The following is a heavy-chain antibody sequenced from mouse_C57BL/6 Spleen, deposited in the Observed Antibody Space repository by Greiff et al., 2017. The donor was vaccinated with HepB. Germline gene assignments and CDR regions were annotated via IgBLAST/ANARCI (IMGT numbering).Heavy chain of an antibody. CDR3: ANIYYGNPHWYFDV. V-gene: IGHV1-59*01. Sequence: QVQLQQPGAELVRPGTSVKLSCKASGYTFTSYWMHWVKQRPGQGLEWIGVIDPSDSYTNYNQKFKGKATLTVDTSSSTAYMQLSSLTSEDSAVYYCANIYYGNPHWYFDVWGTGTTLTVSS. CDR2: IDPSDSYT. D-gene: IGHD2-1*01. CDR1: GYTFTSYW. J-gene: IGHJ1*03.